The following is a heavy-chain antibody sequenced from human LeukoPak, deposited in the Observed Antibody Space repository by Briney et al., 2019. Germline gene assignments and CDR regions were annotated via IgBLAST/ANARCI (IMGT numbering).Heavy chain of an antibody. V-gene: IGHV3-23*01. D-gene: IGHD3-16*02. CDR3: AKSLYGGCDY. CDR2: VNGNGGST. CDR1: GFSFSSYA. Sequence: GGSLRLSCAASGFSFSSYAMSWVRQAPGKGLEWVSGVNGNGGSTSYADSVKGRFTIFRDNSKNTVYLQMNSLRVEDTAVYYCAKSLYGGCDYWGQGTVVTVSS. J-gene: IGHJ4*02.